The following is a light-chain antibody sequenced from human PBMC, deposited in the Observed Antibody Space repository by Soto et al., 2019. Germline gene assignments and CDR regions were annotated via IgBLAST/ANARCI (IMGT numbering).Light chain of an antibody. J-gene: IGKJ4*01. CDR3: QQYSSYPLT. CDR2: DAS. V-gene: IGKV1-5*01. Sequence: VYRVTITCRASQSISSWLAWYQQKPGKAPKLLIYDASSLEGGVPSRFSGSGSETEFTLTISSLQPDDFATYYCQQYSSYPLTFGGGTKVDIK. CDR1: QSISSW.